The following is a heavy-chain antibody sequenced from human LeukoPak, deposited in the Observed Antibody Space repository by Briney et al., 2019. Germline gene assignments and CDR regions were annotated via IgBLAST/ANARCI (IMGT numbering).Heavy chain of an antibody. D-gene: IGHD5-24*01. Sequence: ASVKVSCKASGYTFTSYDINWLRQATGQGPEWMGWMNPNSGATGYAQKFQGRVTMTRSTSINTAYMELSSLRSEDTAVYYCARDRGDGYTTLPYFDYWGQGTLVTVSS. CDR1: GYTFTSYD. J-gene: IGHJ4*02. V-gene: IGHV1-8*01. CDR3: ARDRGDGYTTLPYFDY. CDR2: MNPNSGAT.